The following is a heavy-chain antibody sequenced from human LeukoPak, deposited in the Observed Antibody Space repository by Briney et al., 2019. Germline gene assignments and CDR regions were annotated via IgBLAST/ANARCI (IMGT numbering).Heavy chain of an antibody. CDR3: ARRARTDWFFDS. D-gene: IGHD3-9*01. V-gene: IGHV3-53*04. Sequence: GGSLRLSCAVSGFTVSSNYMNWVRQAPGKGLEWVSVIYSGGSTYYADSVKGRFTISRHTSKNILYLQMNSLRTEDTAVYYCARRARTDWFFDSWGPGTLVTVSS. J-gene: IGHJ4*02. CDR2: IYSGGST. CDR1: GFTVSSNY.